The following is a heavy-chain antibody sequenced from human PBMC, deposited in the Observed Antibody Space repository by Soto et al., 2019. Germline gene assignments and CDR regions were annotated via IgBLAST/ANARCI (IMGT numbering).Heavy chain of an antibody. CDR1: GITVSSHY. CDR2: IYGDGTT. CDR3: ARENYGWYEAYYYCCFMDV. V-gene: IGHV3-66*01. Sequence: EVQLVESGGALVQPGGSLRLSCAASGITVSSHYMTWVRQAPGKGLEWVSVIYGDGTTYYADSVKGRFIISRDESKDMLYLQMNSLRVEDTAVYFCARENYGWYEAYYYCCFMDVWGKGTTVTVSS. J-gene: IGHJ6*03. D-gene: IGHD6-19*01.